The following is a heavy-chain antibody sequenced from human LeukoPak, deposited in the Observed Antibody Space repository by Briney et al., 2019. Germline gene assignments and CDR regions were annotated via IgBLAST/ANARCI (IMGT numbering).Heavy chain of an antibody. Sequence: GGSLRLSYAASGFTFNTYNLHWVRQAPGKGLEWVSVILYDGTNKHYADSVKGRFTISRDTSKNTLYLQMNSLRTEDTAVYYCARDLDYGDFGGDYWGQGTLVTVSS. CDR3: ARDLDYGDFGGDY. CDR1: GFTFNTYN. D-gene: IGHD4-17*01. J-gene: IGHJ4*02. V-gene: IGHV3-30-3*01. CDR2: ILYDGTNK.